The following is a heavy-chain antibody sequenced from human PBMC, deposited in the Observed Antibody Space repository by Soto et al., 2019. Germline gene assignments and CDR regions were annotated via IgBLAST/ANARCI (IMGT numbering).Heavy chain of an antibody. Sequence: PSETLSLTCAVYGGSFSGYYWTWIRQPPGTGLEWIGEINHSGSTNYNPSLKSRVTMSVDTSKNQFSLNLSFVTAADTAVYYCATMGTPATGLYYFDYWGQGTLVTVSS. CDR1: GGSFSGYY. J-gene: IGHJ4*02. D-gene: IGHD1-7*01. CDR2: INHSGST. V-gene: IGHV4-34*01. CDR3: ATMGTPATGLYYFDY.